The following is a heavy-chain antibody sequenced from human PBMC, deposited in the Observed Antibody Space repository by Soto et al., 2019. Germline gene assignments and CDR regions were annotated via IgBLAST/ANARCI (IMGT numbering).Heavy chain of an antibody. D-gene: IGHD3-10*01. J-gene: IGHJ6*02. CDR2: TSYDGRHT. V-gene: IGHV3-30*18. CDR1: GFTFSEYG. CDR3: AKTRNSVINYNYYDNMDV. Sequence: QVQLVESGEGVVQPGGSLRLTCAASGFTFSEYGIHWVRQAPGKGLEWVAITSYDGRHTSYVDSVKGRFTISRDNSGNTAFLEMNRLRVEDTAVYYCAKTRNSVINYNYYDNMDVWGQGTTVTVSS.